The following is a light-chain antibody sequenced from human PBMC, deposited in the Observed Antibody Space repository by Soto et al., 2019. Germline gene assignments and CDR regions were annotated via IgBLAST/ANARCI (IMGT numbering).Light chain of an antibody. J-gene: IGKJ2*01. CDR3: QQSYSAPPS. Sequence: DIQVTQSPSSLSASVGDRVTITCRASQTLSSYLNWYQQKPGKAPKLLIYAASSLDSGVPSRFSGSGSGTDFSLTISSLQPEDFATYYCQQSYSAPPSFGQGTKLEIK. CDR1: QTLSSY. V-gene: IGKV1-39*01. CDR2: AAS.